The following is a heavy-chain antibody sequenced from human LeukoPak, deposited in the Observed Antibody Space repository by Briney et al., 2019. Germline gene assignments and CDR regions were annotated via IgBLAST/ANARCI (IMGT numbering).Heavy chain of an antibody. CDR2: FYYSGST. V-gene: IGHV4-59*08. D-gene: IGHD2-21*02. CDR3: ARHRFASAVILDY. CDR1: GGAVSTFY. Sequence: SETLSLTCSVSGGAVSTFYWSWIRQSLGKGLEWIGYFYYSGSTKYNPSLKSRVTMSVDTSKNQLSLKLRSVTAADTAMYYCARHRFASAVILDYWGQGDLVTVSS. J-gene: IGHJ4*02.